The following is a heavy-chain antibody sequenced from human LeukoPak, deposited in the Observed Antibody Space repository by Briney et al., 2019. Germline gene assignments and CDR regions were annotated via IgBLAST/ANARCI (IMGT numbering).Heavy chain of an antibody. J-gene: IGHJ6*03. CDR1: GFTFDDYA. D-gene: IGHD3-10*01. V-gene: IGHV3-43D*03. Sequence: GGSLRLSCAASGFTFDDYAMHWVRQAPGKGLEWVSLISWDGGSTYYADSVKGRFTISRDNSKNSLYLQMNSLRAEDTALYYCAKDSGYYYYMDVWGQGTLVTVSS. CDR3: AKDSGYYYYMDV. CDR2: ISWDGGST.